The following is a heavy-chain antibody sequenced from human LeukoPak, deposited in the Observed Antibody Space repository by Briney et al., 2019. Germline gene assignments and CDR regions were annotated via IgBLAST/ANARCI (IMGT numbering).Heavy chain of an antibody. CDR3: ARDGSGSGNYYNVAGFDH. J-gene: IGHJ4*02. Sequence: GGSLRLSCAASGFTFSSYEMNWVRQAPGKGLEWVSYISGSGSTIYYANSVKGRFTISRDNAKNSLYLQMNSLRAEDTAVYYCARDGSGSGNYYNVAGFDHWGQGTLVTVSS. CDR1: GFTFSSYE. V-gene: IGHV3-48*03. CDR2: ISGSGSTI. D-gene: IGHD3-10*01.